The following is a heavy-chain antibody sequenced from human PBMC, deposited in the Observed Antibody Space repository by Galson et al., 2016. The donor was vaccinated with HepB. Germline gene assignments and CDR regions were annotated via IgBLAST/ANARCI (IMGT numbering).Heavy chain of an antibody. J-gene: IGHJ4*02. CDR3: ARDAGWNHHFDY. D-gene: IGHD1-14*01. CDR2: IHYGGST. CDR1: GDSITSGNHY. V-gene: IGHV4-39*07. Sequence: SETLSLTCTVSGDSITSGNHYWGWIRQPPGKELEWIGSIHYGGSTYYDPSFKSRVTVSVDTSKSQFSLKLRSVTAADTAVYYCARDAGWNHHFDYWGQGILVTVSS.